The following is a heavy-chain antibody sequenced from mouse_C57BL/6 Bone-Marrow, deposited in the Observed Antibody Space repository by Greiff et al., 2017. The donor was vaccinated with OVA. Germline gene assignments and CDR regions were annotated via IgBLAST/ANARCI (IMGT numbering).Heavy chain of an antibody. V-gene: IGHV1-69*01. CDR2: IDPSDSYT. CDR1: GYTFTSYW. D-gene: IGHD1-1*01. Sequence: VQLQQSGAELVMPGASVKLSCKASGYTFTSYWMHWVKQRPGQGLEWIGEIDPSDSYTNYNQKFKGKSTLTVDKSSSTAYMQLSSLTSEDSAVYYCARHYGFDYWGQGTTLTVSS. CDR3: ARHYGFDY. J-gene: IGHJ2*01.